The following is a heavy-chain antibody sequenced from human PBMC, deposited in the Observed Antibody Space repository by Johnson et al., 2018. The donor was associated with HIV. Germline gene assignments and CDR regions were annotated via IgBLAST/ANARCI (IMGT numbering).Heavy chain of an antibody. CDR1: GFTFDDYA. V-gene: IGHV3-9*01. J-gene: IGHJ3*02. CDR2: ISWNSGST. CDR3: ATPIVVVIANPRAFDI. D-gene: IGHD2-21*01. Sequence: VQLVESGGGLVQPGRSLRLSCAASGFTFDDYAMHWVRQAPGKGLEWVSGISWNSGSTGYADSVKGRFTISRDNAKNSLYLQMNSLRAEDTALYYCATPIVVVIANPRAFDIWGQGTMVTVSS.